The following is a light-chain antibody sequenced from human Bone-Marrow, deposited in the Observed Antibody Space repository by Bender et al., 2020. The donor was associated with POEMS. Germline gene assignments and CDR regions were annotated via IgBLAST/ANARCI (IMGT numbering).Light chain of an antibody. CDR3: CSYAGDWM. CDR1: SSDVGSYNL. CDR2: EVT. Sequence: QSALTQPASVSGSPGQSITISCTGTSSDVGSYNLVSWYQQHPGKAPKLMIYEVTKRPSGVSNRFSGSKSGNTASLTISGLQADDEADYYCCSYAGDWMFGGGTKLTVL. J-gene: IGLJ3*02. V-gene: IGLV2-23*02.